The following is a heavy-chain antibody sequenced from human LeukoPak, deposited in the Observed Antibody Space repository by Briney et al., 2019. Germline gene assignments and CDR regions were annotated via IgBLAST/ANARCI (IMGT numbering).Heavy chain of an antibody. D-gene: IGHD3-22*01. J-gene: IGHJ4*02. V-gene: IGHV3-11*01. Sequence: GGSLRLSCAASGITFSDYYMSWIRQAPGKGLEWVSYISSTGSMINYADSVKGRFTISRDNAKNSLYLQMNSLRAEDTALYYCAKDISSDSSGPGDYWGQGTLVTVSS. CDR2: ISSTGSMI. CDR3: AKDISSDSSGPGDY. CDR1: GITFSDYY.